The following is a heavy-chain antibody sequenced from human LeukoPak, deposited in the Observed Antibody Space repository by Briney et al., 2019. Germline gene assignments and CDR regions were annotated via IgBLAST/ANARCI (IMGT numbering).Heavy chain of an antibody. V-gene: IGHV4-39*07. J-gene: IGHJ4*02. Sequence: PSETLSLTCTVSGDSISSSSYYWGWIRQPPGKGLEWIGSIYYSGSTYYNPSLKSRVSISVDMSKNQFSLKLSSVTAADTAVYYCAKDAKPGPTDYWGQGTLVTVSS. CDR2: IYYSGST. CDR3: AKDAKPGPTDY. D-gene: IGHD2-2*01. CDR1: GDSISSSSYY.